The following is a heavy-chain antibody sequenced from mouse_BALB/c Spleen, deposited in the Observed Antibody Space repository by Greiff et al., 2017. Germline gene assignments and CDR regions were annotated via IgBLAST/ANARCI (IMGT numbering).Heavy chain of an antibody. CDR2: ISYSGST. CDR3: ARSWLRRGAMDY. V-gene: IGHV3-2*02. CDR1: GYSITSDYA. J-gene: IGHJ4*01. D-gene: IGHD2-2*01. Sequence: EVQGVESGPGLVKPSQSLSLTCTVTGYSITSDYAWNWIRQFPGNKLEWMGYISYSGSTSYNPSLKSRISITRDTSKNQFFLQLNSVTTEDTATYYCARSWLRRGAMDYWGQGTSVTVSS.